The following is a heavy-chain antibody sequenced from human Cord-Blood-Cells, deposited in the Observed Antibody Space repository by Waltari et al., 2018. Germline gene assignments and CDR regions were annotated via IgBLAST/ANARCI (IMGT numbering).Heavy chain of an antibody. D-gene: IGHD3-3*01. CDR2: IIPILGIA. CDR1: GGTFSSYA. V-gene: IGHV1-69*09. J-gene: IGHJ2*01. CDR3: ARDRPANDFWSGFYWYFDL. Sequence: QVQLVQSGAEVKKPGSSVKVSCKASGGTFSSYAISWVRQAPGQGLEWMGRIIPILGIANYAQKFQGRVTITADKSTSTAYMELSSLRSEDTAVYYCARDRPANDFWSGFYWYFDLWGRGTLVTVSS.